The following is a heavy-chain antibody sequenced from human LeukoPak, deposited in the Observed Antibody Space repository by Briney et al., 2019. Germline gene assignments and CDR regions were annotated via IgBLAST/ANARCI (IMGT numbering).Heavy chain of an antibody. J-gene: IGHJ5*02. D-gene: IGHD6-13*01. V-gene: IGHV4-38-2*02. Sequence: PSETLSLTCTVSGYSISSGYYWGWIRQPPGKGLEWIGSIYYSGSTYYNPSLKSRVTISVDTSKNQFSLRLSSVTAADTAVYYCARQPSSSWSGGNWFDPWGQGTLVTVSS. CDR3: ARQPSSSWSGGNWFDP. CDR2: IYYSGST. CDR1: GYSISSGYY.